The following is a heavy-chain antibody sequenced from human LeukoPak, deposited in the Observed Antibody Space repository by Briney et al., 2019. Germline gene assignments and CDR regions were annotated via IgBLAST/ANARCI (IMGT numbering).Heavy chain of an antibody. CDR1: GGSLSGYY. Sequence: SETLSLTCAVYGGSLSGYYWSWIRQPPGKGLEWIGEIDHSGSTNYNPSLKSRVTISIDTSKNQFSLKLSSVTAADTAVYYCARRALLCIGYWGQGSLVTVSS. V-gene: IGHV4-34*01. CDR2: IDHSGST. D-gene: IGHD2/OR15-2a*01. CDR3: ARRALLCIGY. J-gene: IGHJ4*02.